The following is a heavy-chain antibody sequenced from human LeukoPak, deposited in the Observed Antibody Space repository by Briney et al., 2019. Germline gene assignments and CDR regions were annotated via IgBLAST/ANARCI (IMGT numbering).Heavy chain of an antibody. D-gene: IGHD6-13*01. V-gene: IGHV4-61*02. CDR3: ARDARYGSRGSDF. CDR1: GGSISSGSYY. Sequence: SETLSLTCTVSGGSISSGSYYWSWIRQPAGKGLEWIGRIYTSGSTNYNPSLKSRVTISVDTSKNQFSLKLSSVTAADTAVYYCARDARYGSRGSDFWGQGTLVTVSS. J-gene: IGHJ4*02. CDR2: IYTSGST.